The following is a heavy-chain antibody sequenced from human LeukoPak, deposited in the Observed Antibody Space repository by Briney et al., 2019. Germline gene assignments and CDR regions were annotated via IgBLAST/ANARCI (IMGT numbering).Heavy chain of an antibody. Sequence: PSETLSLTCTVSGGSITSSFYWSWLRPSPGKGLEWIGYIYNSRGTKYNPSLKSRLTISVDTSKNQFSLNLSSVPAADTAVYYCARASVLLSADYWGQGTLVTVSS. D-gene: IGHD3-16*01. CDR1: GGSITSSFY. J-gene: IGHJ4*02. CDR3: ARASVLLSADY. V-gene: IGHV4-59*01. CDR2: IYNSRGT.